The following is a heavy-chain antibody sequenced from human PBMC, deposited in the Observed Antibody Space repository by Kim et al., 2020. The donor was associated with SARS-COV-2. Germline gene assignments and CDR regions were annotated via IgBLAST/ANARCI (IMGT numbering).Heavy chain of an antibody. CDR3: ARGSSGYYFDY. Sequence: TADNPSLKRRVTISEDTSKTQFSLKLSSVTAADTAVYYCARGSSGYYFDYWGQGTLVTVSS. CDR2: T. V-gene: IGHV4-59*09. D-gene: IGHD3-10*01. J-gene: IGHJ4*02.